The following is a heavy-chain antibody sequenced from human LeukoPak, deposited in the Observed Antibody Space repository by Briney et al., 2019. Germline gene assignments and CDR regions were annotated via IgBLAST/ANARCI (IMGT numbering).Heavy chain of an antibody. CDR1: GFTFSDWY. CDR2: INSGSTSI. CDR3: ASRGPNYCSGGSCFFDY. J-gene: IGHJ4*02. V-gene: IGHV3-11*01. D-gene: IGHD2-15*01. Sequence: GGSLRLSCAASGFTFSDWYVSWIRQAPGKGLEWVSYINSGSTSIYNGDSVKGRFTISRDNAKNSLYLQMNSLRAEDTAVYYCASRGPNYCSGGSCFFDYWGQGTLVTVSS.